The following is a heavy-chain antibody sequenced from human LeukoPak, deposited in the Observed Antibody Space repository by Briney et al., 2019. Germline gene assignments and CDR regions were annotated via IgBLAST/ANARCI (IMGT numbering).Heavy chain of an antibody. J-gene: IGHJ4*02. CDR2: IDPNRGDR. CDR1: GYTFTSLY. D-gene: IGHD3-22*01. V-gene: IGHV1-2*06. CDR3: ARDNYDKRFDY. Sequence: ASVKVSCKTSGYTFTSLYIHWVRQAPGQGLEWMGRIDPNRGDRKFAQRFQDRVTFTTDASISTAYMELSSLGSVDTAVYYCARDNYDKRFDYWGQGTLVTVSP.